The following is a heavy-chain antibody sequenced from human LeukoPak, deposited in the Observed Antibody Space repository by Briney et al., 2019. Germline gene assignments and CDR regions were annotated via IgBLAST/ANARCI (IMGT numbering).Heavy chain of an antibody. CDR2: IYYSGST. D-gene: IGHD3-10*01. CDR1: GGSISSYY. Sequence: PSETLSLTCTVSGGSISSYYWSWIRQPPGKGLEWIGYIYYSGSTNYNPSLKSRVTISVDTSKNQFSLKLSSVTAADTAVYYCARAHYGSGSYWVGPIDYWGQGTLVTVSS. CDR3: ARAHYGSGSYWVGPIDY. J-gene: IGHJ4*02. V-gene: IGHV4-59*01.